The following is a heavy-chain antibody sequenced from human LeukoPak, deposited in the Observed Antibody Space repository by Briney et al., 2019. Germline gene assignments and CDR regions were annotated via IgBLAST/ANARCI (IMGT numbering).Heavy chain of an antibody. J-gene: IGHJ4*02. D-gene: IGHD6-19*01. CDR2: INPSGGST. CDR3: ARDLVDRGWTHYFDY. V-gene: IGHV1-46*01. Sequence: ASVKVSCRASGYTFTSYYMHWVRQAPGQGLEWMGIINPSGGSTSYAQKFQGRVTMTRDTSTSKVYMELSSLRSEDTAVYYCARDLVDRGWTHYFDYWGQGTLVTVSS. CDR1: GYTFTSYY.